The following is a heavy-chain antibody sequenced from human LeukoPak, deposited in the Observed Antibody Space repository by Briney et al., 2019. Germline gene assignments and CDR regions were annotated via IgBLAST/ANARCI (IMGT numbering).Heavy chain of an antibody. V-gene: IGHV4-61*02. CDR1: GGSISSSSYY. D-gene: IGHD3-10*01. J-gene: IGHJ4*02. CDR3: ARVRMVRGVIMSYLDY. Sequence: SETLSLTCTVSGGSISSSSYYWSWIRQPAGKGLEWIGRIYTSGSTNYNPSLKSRVTMSVDTSKNQFSLKLSSVTAADTAVYYCARVRMVRGVIMSYLDYWGQGTLVTVSS. CDR2: IYTSGST.